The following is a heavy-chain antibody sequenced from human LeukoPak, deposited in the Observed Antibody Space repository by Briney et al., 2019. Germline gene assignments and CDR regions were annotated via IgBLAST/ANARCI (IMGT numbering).Heavy chain of an antibody. J-gene: IGHJ4*02. CDR1: GFTVSSNY. CDR3: ARGDYYDSSGYYFYYFDY. CDR2: IYSGGST. Sequence: GGSLRLSCAASGFTVSSNYMIWVRQAPGKGLEWVSVIYSGGSTYYADSVKGRFTISRDNSKNTLYLQMNSLRAEDTAVYYCARGDYYDSSGYYFYYFDYWGQGTLVTVSS. D-gene: IGHD3-22*01. V-gene: IGHV3-53*01.